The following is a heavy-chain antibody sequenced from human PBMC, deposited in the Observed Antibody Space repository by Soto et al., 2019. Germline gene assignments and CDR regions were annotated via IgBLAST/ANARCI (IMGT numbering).Heavy chain of an antibody. J-gene: IGHJ4*02. D-gene: IGHD3-22*01. CDR3: ARDRDYYDCGGY. CDR2: ISTSNGNT. Sequence: QVQLVQSGADVKKPGASVVVSCKTSGYTFSNHGVSWVRQAPGQGLEWMGWISTSNGNTNYAQKLQGRVTMTTDKSTSTAYMELRSLSSDDTAVYFCARDRDYYDCGGYWGQGTLVTVS. CDR1: GYTFSNHG. V-gene: IGHV1-18*01.